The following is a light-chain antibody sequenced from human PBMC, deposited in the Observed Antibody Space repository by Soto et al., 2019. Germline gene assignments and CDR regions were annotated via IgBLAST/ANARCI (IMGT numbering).Light chain of an antibody. CDR2: NVN. CDR1: SSGVGSYNH. V-gene: IGLV2-14*01. CDR3: SSFTSSTTYV. J-gene: IGLJ1*01. Sequence: QSVLTQSASVSGSLGQSITISCTGTSSGVGSYNHVSWYQQHPGEVPKLIIFNVNDRPSGVSNRFSGSKSGNTASLTISGLQAEDEADYYCSSFTSSTTYVFGTGTKVTVL.